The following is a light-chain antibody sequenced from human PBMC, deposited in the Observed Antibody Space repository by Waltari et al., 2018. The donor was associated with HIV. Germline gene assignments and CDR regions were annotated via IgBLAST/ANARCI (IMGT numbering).Light chain of an antibody. CDR3: MIWHSNAYV. CDR2: YKSDADV. J-gene: IGLJ1*01. V-gene: IGLV5-45*02. CDR1: NGINVASYR. Sequence: QAVLTQPSSLSAPPGTSASLTCTLRNGINVASYRIYWSQQRLGTPPQYLLTYKSDADVQRGSGVPSRFSASKDASANAGSLLSSGIQAENEADDYCMIWHSNAYVFGSGTKVTV.